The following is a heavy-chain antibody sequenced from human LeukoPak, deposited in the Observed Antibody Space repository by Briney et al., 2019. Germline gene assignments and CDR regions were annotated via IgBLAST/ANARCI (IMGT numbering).Heavy chain of an antibody. CDR2: VYASGINSD. Sequence: SETLSLTCSVSGDSVSNYGWSWVRQPLGKGLEWIGYVYASGINSDNQNPALKSRVTISVDTWRNQFSLRLNSVTAADTAIYYCARDNFGSLDFWGQGALVTVSS. D-gene: IGHD3-10*01. CDR3: ARDNFGSLDF. CDR1: GDSVSNYG. J-gene: IGHJ4*02. V-gene: IGHV4-59*02.